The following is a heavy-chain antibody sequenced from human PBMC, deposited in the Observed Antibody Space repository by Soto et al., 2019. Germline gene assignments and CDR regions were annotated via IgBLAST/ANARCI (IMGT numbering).Heavy chain of an antibody. CDR3: ARLPRDIVVVVAADLDY. J-gene: IGHJ4*02. CDR2: ISSSSSYI. V-gene: IGHV3-21*01. CDR1: GFTFSSYS. Sequence: PGGSLRLSCAASGFTFSSYSMNWVRQAPGKGLEWVSSISSSSSYIYYADSVKGRFTISRDNAKNSLYLQMNSLRAEDTAVYYCARLPRDIVVVVAADLDYWGQGTLVTVSS. D-gene: IGHD2-15*01.